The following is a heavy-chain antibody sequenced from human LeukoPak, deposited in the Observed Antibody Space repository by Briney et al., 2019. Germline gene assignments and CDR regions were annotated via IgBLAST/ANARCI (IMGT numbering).Heavy chain of an antibody. Sequence: PSETLSLTCTVSGVSISSYYWSWIRQPPGKGLEWIGYIYYSGSSNYNPSLKSRATISVDTSKSQFSLKLSSVTAADTAVYYCARHGYSSGSLAWFDPWGQGTLVTVSS. CDR3: ARHGYSSGSLAWFDP. V-gene: IGHV4-59*01. D-gene: IGHD6-19*01. CDR2: IYYSGSS. J-gene: IGHJ5*02. CDR1: GVSISSYY.